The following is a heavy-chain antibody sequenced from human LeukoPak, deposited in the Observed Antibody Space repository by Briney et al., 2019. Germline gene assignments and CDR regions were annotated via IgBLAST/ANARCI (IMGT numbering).Heavy chain of an antibody. D-gene: IGHD2-2*01. CDR1: GYTFTSYY. V-gene: IGHV1-46*01. CDR2: INPSGGST. J-gene: IGHJ4*02. CDR3: AREGPDTRYCSSTSCFKIFDY. Sequence: ASVKVSCKASGYTFTSYYMHWVRQAPGQGLEWMGIINPSGGSTSYAQKFQGRVTMTRDMSTSTVYMELSSLRSEDTAVYYCAREGPDTRYCSSTSCFKIFDYWGQGTLVTVSS.